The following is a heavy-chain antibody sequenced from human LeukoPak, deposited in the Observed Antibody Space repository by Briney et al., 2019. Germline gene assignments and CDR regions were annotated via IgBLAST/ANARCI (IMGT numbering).Heavy chain of an antibody. V-gene: IGHV3-15*01. CDR2: IKSKTDGGTT. Sequence: GGSLRLSCAASGFTFSNAWMSWVRQAPGKGLEWVGRIKSKTDGGTTDYAAPVKGRFTISRDDSENTLYLQMNSLKTEDTAVYYCTRQFPGAAGYDAFDIWGQGTMVTVSS. CDR3: TRQFPGAAGYDAFDI. CDR1: GFTFSNAW. J-gene: IGHJ3*02. D-gene: IGHD6-13*01.